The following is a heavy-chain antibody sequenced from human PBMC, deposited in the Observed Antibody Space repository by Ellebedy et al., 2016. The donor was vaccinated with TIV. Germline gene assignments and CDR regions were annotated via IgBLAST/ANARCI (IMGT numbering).Heavy chain of an antibody. CDR1: GGSFSGYY. CDR3: AREPMITAGYSSSWSGDAFDI. CDR2: INHSGST. Sequence: SETLSLXXAVYGGSFSGYYWSWIRQPPGKGLEWIGEINHSGSTNYNPSLKSRVTISVDTSKNQFSLKLSSVTAADTAVYYCAREPMITAGYSSSWSGDAFDIWGQGTMATISS. D-gene: IGHD6-13*01. J-gene: IGHJ3*02. V-gene: IGHV4-34*01.